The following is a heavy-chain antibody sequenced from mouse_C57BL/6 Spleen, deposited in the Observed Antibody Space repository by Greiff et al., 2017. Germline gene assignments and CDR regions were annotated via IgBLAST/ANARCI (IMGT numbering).Heavy chain of an antibody. Sequence: QVQLQQSGPELVKPGASVKISCKASGYAFSSSWMNWVKQRPGKGLEWIGRIYPGDGDTNYNGKSKGKATLTADKSSSTAYMQLSSLTSEDSAVYYCARTLLGAMDYWGQGTSVTVSS. CDR1: GYAFSSSW. D-gene: IGHD2-1*01. J-gene: IGHJ4*01. CDR2: IYPGDGDT. V-gene: IGHV1-82*01. CDR3: ARTLLGAMDY.